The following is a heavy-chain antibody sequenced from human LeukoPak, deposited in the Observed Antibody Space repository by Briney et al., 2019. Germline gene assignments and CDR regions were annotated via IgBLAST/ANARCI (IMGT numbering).Heavy chain of an antibody. CDR1: GYTFTSYD. J-gene: IGHJ4*02. V-gene: IGHV1-8*03. D-gene: IGHD3-22*01. CDR3: ARGPNYYDSSGYYYAYYFDY. CDR2: MNPNSGNT. Sequence: ASVKVSCKASGYTFTSYDINWVRQATGQGLEWMGWMNPNSGNTGYAQKFQGRVTITRNTSISTAYMELSSLRSEDTAVYYCARGPNYYDSSGYYYAYYFDYWGQGTLVTVSS.